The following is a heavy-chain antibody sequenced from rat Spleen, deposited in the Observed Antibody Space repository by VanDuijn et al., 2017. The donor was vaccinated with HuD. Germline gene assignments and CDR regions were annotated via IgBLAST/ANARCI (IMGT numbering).Heavy chain of an antibody. V-gene: IGHV5-7*01. CDR3: ARGRGGTLAY. D-gene: IGHD1-11*01. J-gene: IGHJ3*01. Sequence: EVQLVESGGGLVQPGRSLKLSCAASGFTFSNYFMAWVRQAPTKGLEWVATISYDGSSTYYRDSVKGRFTISRDNAKSTLYLQMDSLRSEDTATYYCARGRGGTLAYWGQGTLVTVSS. CDR1: GFTFSNYF. CDR2: ISYDGSST.